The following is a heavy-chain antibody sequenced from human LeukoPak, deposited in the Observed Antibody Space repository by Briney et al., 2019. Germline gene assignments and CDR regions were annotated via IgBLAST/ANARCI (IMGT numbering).Heavy chain of an antibody. V-gene: IGHV4-34*01. CDR3: ARVLFSDYGDSNWFDP. Sequence: PSETLSLTCAVYGGSLSGYYWSRIRQPPGKGLEWIGEINHSGTTNYSPSLKSRVTISVDTSKNQFSLKLSSVTAADTAVYYCARVLFSDYGDSNWFDPWGQGTLVTVSS. D-gene: IGHD4-17*01. CDR1: GGSLSGYY. J-gene: IGHJ5*02. CDR2: INHSGTT.